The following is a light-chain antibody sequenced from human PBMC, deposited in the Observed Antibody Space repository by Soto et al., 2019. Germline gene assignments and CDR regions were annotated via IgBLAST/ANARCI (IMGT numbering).Light chain of an antibody. V-gene: IGKV3-15*01. J-gene: IGKJ2*01. CDR1: QSVNSN. Sequence: EIVMTQSPATLSVSPGERATLSCRASQSVNSNLAWYQQKPGQAPRLLIYDASTRATGIPARFSGSGSGTEFTLTISSLQSEDFAVYYCQQYNNWPPTYTFGKGTKLEIK. CDR3: QQYNNWPPTYT. CDR2: DAS.